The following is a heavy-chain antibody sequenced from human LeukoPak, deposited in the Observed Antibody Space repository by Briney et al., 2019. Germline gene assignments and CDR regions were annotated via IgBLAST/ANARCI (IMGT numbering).Heavy chain of an antibody. J-gene: IGHJ5*02. CDR2: INPSGGST. CDR3: ARGFVRYFDWLPPSRFDP. Sequence: GASVKVSCKASGYTFTSYYMHWVRQAPGQGLEWMGIINPSGGSTSYAQKFQGRVTMTRDTSTSTVYMELSSLRSEDTAVYYCARGFVRYFDWLPPSRFDPWGQGTLVTVSS. V-gene: IGHV1-46*01. CDR1: GYTFTSYY. D-gene: IGHD3-9*01.